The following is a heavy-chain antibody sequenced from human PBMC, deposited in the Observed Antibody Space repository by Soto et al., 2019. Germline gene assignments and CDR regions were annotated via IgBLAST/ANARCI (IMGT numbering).Heavy chain of an antibody. CDR1: GASVDSAGYF. D-gene: IGHD5-18*01. Sequence: PAETLSLTCTVSGASVDSAGYFWTWIRQRPGKGLEWIGHINYSGSTDHTPPLRSRLMVSIDTSKNQFSLKLNSVTAADTAIYYCARGTGLSYTYGIDDWGQGTLVTVSS. V-gene: IGHV4-31*03. CDR2: INYSGST. J-gene: IGHJ1*01. CDR3: ARGTGLSYTYGIDD.